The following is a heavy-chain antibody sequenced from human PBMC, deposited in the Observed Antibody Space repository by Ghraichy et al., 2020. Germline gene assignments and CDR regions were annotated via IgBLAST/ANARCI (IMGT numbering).Heavy chain of an antibody. CDR2: IYYSGST. J-gene: IGHJ6*02. V-gene: IGHV4-61*01. CDR1: GGSVSSGSYY. CDR3: ARDLIYGDYGHGMDV. D-gene: IGHD4-17*01. Sequence: SETLSLTCTVSGGSVSSGSYYWSWIRQPPGKGLEWIGYIYYSGSTNYNPSLKSRVTISVDTSKNQFSLKLSSVTAADTAVYYCARDLIYGDYGHGMDVWGQGTTVTVSS.